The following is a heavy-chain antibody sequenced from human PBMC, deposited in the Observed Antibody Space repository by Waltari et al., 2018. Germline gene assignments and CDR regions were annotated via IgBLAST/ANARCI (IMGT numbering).Heavy chain of an antibody. Sequence: QVQLVESGGGVVHPGRSLRLSCEASGFTFSYHAMHWVRQAPGKGLGWVAGISDDGSYEDSADSVRGRFTISRDDSKDTVNLQMNSLRPEDTAVYYCARDGPLQIQSWYSFDYWGQGTLVTVSS. CDR1: GFTFSYHA. CDR3: ARDGPLQIQSWYSFDY. D-gene: IGHD5-18*01. V-gene: IGHV3-30*07. J-gene: IGHJ4*02. CDR2: ISDDGSYE.